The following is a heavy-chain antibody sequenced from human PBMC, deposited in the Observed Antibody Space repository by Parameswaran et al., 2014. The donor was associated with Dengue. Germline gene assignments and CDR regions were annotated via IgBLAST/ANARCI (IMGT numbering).Heavy chain of an antibody. CDR3: ARGRTGTTTKYWYFDL. D-gene: IGHD1-7*01. Sequence: WVRQAPGQRLEWMGWINAGNGNTKYSQKFQGRVTITRDTSASTAYMELSSLRSEDTAVYYCARGRTGTTTKYWYFDLWGRGTLDTVSS. V-gene: IGHV1-3*01. CDR2: INAGNGNT. J-gene: IGHJ2*01.